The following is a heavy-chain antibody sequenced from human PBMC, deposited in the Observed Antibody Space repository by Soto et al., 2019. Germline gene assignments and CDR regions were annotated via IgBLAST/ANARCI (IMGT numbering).Heavy chain of an antibody. J-gene: IGHJ4*02. CDR3: ARGGGCTIPNHPPRGYFEC. D-gene: IGHD3-3*01. CDR1: CGSITSAVYY. V-gene: IGHV4-31*03. Sequence: PSETLSLTCTVSCGSITSAVYYCTWIRQHPGKGLELIACIYYSVSTSYSPSLRSRLTISVDKSKSQFSLKPSSVTAADTAVYYCARGGGCTIPNHPPRGYFECWGEGTKVTVSS. CDR2: IYYSVST.